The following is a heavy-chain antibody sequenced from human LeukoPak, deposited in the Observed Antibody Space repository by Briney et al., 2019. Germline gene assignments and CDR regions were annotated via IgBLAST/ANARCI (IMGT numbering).Heavy chain of an antibody. CDR3: ARGVYSSSWYHRGGSAEYFQH. Sequence: SETLSLTCTVSSGSISGYYWSWIRQPAGKGLEWIGRIYSSGNTNYNPSLKSRVTMSVDTSKNQFSLKLSSVTAADTAVYYCARGVYSSSWYHRGGSAEYFQHWGQGTLVTVSS. CDR2: IYSSGNT. V-gene: IGHV4-4*07. J-gene: IGHJ1*01. D-gene: IGHD6-13*01. CDR1: SGSISGYY.